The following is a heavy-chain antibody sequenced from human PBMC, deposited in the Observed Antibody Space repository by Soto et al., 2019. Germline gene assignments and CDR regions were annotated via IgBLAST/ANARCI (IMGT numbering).Heavy chain of an antibody. V-gene: IGHV3-23*01. Sequence: EVQLLESGGGLVQRGGSLRLSCAASGFTFSTYAMSWVRQAPGKGLEWVSTISDSGSTYYADSAKGRFTISRDNSKNTLYLERNSLRDEDTAVYYCAKDKGGNFCTRTSCLYSFDYWGQGTLVTVSS. CDR1: GFTFSTYA. J-gene: IGHJ4*02. CDR3: AKDKGGNFCTRTSCLYSFDY. D-gene: IGHD2-2*01. CDR2: ISDSGST.